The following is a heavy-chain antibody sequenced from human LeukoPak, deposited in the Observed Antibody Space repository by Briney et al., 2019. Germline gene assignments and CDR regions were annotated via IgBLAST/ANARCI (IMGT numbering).Heavy chain of an antibody. CDR3: AKAPQAGTTDWFDP. Sequence: GGSLRLSCAASGYPFSSYAMSWVRQAPGKGLERISAISGSGGSTYYADSVKSRFTTSRDNSKNTLYLQMNTLRAEDTAVYYCAKAPQAGTTDWFDPWGQGTLVTVSS. CDR2: ISGSGGST. D-gene: IGHD1-1*01. CDR1: GYPFSSYA. J-gene: IGHJ5*02. V-gene: IGHV3-23*01.